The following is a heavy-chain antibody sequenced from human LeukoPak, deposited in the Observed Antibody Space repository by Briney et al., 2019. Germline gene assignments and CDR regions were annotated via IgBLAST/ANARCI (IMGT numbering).Heavy chain of an antibody. CDR1: GLIFSSYW. CDR2: IKQDGSEK. Sequence: GGSLRLSCAASGLIFSSYWMNWVRQAPGKGLEWVANIKQDGSEKYYVDSVKGRFTISRDNAKNSLYLQMNSLRAEDTALYYCAKDIWVGYSSGWYNAFDIWGQGTMVTVSS. CDR3: AKDIWVGYSSGWYNAFDI. V-gene: IGHV3-7*03. J-gene: IGHJ3*02. D-gene: IGHD6-19*01.